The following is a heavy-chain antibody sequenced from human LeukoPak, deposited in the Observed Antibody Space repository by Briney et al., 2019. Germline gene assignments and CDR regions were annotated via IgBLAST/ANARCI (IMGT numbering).Heavy chain of an antibody. D-gene: IGHD1-26*01. CDR3: VGGGGSYNFDY. J-gene: IGHJ4*02. Sequence: SETLSLTCTVSGGSISSYYWSWLRQPPGKGLEWIGYIYYSGSTNYNPSLKSRVTISVDTSKNQFSLKLSSVTAPDTAVYYCVGGGGSYNFDYWSQGTLVTVSS. CDR1: GGSISSYY. V-gene: IGHV4-59*01. CDR2: IYYSGST.